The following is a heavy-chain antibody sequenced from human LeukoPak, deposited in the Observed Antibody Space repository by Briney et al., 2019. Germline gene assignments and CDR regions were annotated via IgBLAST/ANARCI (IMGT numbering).Heavy chain of an antibody. CDR2: ISFSGGIT. V-gene: IGHV3-23*01. Sequence: GGSLRLSCATSGFTFSTYGMNWVRQAPGKGLEWVSGISFSGGITAHADSVKGRFTISRDNSKNILYLQMNSLRGEDTAVYYCAKRGSTSGSLWVGYDYSGQGAPGTVSS. CDR3: AKRGSTSGSLWVGYDY. D-gene: IGHD2-2*01. J-gene: IGHJ4*02. CDR1: GFTFSTYG.